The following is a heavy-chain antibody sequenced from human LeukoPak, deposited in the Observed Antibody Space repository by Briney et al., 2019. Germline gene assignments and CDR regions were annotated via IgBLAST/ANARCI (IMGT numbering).Heavy chain of an antibody. CDR1: GFTLSSYS. CDR3: ASSIAVAGTENYFDY. Sequence: PGGSLRLSCAASGFTLSSYSMNWVRQAPGKGLEWVSSISSSSSYIYYADSVKGRFTISRDNAKNSLYLQMNSLRAEDTAVYYCASSIAVAGTENYFDYWGQGTLVTVSS. J-gene: IGHJ4*02. D-gene: IGHD6-19*01. CDR2: ISSSSSYI. V-gene: IGHV3-21*01.